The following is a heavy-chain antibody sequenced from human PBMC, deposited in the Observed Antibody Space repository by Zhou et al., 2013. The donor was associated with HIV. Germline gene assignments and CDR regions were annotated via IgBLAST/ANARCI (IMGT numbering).Heavy chain of an antibody. J-gene: IGHJ3*02. CDR2: IIPILGIA. Sequence: QVQLVQSGAEVKKPGSSVKVSCKASGGTFSSYAISWVRQAPGQGLEWMGRIIPILGIANYAQKFQGRVTITADKSTSTAYMELSSLRSEDTAVYYCARGLIGGGVAFDIWGQGTMVTVSS. D-gene: IGHD2-8*01. V-gene: IGHV1-69*04. CDR1: GGTFSSYA. CDR3: ARGLIGGGVAFDI.